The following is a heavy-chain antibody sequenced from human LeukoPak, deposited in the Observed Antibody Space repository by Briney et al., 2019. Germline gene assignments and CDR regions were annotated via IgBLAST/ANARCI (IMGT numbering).Heavy chain of an antibody. CDR1: GGSISSSSYY. CDR3: ARASSYYDFWSGHFYYYMDV. CDR2: IYYSGST. D-gene: IGHD3-3*01. V-gene: IGHV4-39*06. Sequence: SETLSLTCTVSGGSISSSSYYWGWIRQPPGTGLEWIVSIYYSGSTYYNPSLKSRVTISVDTSKNQFTLKLSSVTAADTAVYYCARASSYYDFWSGHFYYYMDVWGKGTTVTVSS. J-gene: IGHJ6*03.